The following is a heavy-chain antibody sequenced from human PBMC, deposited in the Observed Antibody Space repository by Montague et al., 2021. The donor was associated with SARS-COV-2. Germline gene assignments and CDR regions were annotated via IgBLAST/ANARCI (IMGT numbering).Heavy chain of an antibody. CDR3: AKAITYYHRYGYAFHI. CDR2: ISFSGDST. V-gene: IGHV3-23*01. J-gene: IGHJ3*02. CDR1: GFTFSSYA. D-gene: IGHD3-10*01. Sequence: SLRLSCAASGFTFSSYAVSWVRQAPGKGLEWVSGISFSGDSTYYADFVKGRFTISRDNSKNTLYLQMNSLRAEDTAVYYCAKAITYYHRYGYAFHIWGQGTMVTVSS.